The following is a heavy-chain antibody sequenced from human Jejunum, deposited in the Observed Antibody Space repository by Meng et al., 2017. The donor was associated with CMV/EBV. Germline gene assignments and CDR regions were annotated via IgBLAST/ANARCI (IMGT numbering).Heavy chain of an antibody. CDR3: ARVSDFYDSRGYLYDRSLDK. J-gene: IGHJ4*02. V-gene: IGHV1-2*02. CDR2: IKPDSGAT. D-gene: IGHD3-22*01. Sequence: MHLVRQAPRQGPEWMGLIKPDSGATNYAQHFRGRVTMTTDTSTTTAYMELSRLTFDDTAVYYCARVSDFYDSRGYLYDRSLDKWGQGTLVTVSS.